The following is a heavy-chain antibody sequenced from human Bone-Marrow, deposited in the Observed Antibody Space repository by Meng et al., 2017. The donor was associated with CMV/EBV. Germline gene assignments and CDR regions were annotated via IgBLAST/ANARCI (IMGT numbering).Heavy chain of an antibody. CDR3: ARGGITIFGVVIIGSLDY. Sequence: ASVKVSCKASGYTFTSYDINWVRQATGQGLEWMGWMNPNSGNTGYAQKFQGRVTITRNTSISTAYMELSSLRSEDTAVYYCARGGITIFGVVIIGSLDYWGQGTLVTVSS. V-gene: IGHV1-8*03. CDR1: GYTFTSYD. CDR2: MNPNSGNT. J-gene: IGHJ4*02. D-gene: IGHD3-3*01.